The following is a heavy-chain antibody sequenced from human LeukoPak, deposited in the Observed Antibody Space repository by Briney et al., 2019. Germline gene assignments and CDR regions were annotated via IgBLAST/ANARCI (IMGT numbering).Heavy chain of an antibody. CDR1: GGSISSSSYY. J-gene: IGHJ3*02. V-gene: IGHV4-39*07. Sequence: PSETLSLTCTVSGGSISSSSYYWGWIRQPPGKGLGWIGRIYYSGSTPYNPSLKSRVTISVDTSKNQFSLKLSSVTAADAAVYYCARVWELSDAFDIWGQGTMVTVSS. CDR3: ARVWELSDAFDI. D-gene: IGHD1-26*01. CDR2: IYYSGST.